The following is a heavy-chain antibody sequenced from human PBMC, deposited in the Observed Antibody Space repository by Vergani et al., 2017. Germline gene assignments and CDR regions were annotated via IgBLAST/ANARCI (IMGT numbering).Heavy chain of an antibody. CDR3: ASCPVDRAMGVPYGMDV. D-gene: IGHD5-18*01. CDR1: GGSISSGDYY. Sequence: QVQLQESGPGLVKPSQTLSLTCTVSGGSISSGDYYWSWIRQPPGKGLEWIGYIYYSGSTYYNPSLKSRVTISVDPSKNQFSLKLSSVTAADTAVYYCASCPVDRAMGVPYGMDVWGQGTTVTVSS. CDR2: IYYSGST. J-gene: IGHJ6*02. V-gene: IGHV4-30-4*08.